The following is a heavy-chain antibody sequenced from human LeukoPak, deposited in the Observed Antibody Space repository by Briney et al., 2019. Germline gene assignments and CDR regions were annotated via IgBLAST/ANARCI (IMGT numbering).Heavy chain of an antibody. CDR2: IYHSGST. J-gene: IGHJ6*03. Sequence: SETLSLTCTVSGYSISSGYYWGWIRQPPGKGLEWIGSIYHSGSTYYNPSLKSRVTISVDTSKNQFSLKLSSVTAADTAVYYCAREEEVGATLYYYYYYYMDVWGKGTTVTISS. D-gene: IGHD1-26*01. CDR3: AREEEVGATLYYYYYYYMDV. CDR1: GYSISSGYY. V-gene: IGHV4-38-2*02.